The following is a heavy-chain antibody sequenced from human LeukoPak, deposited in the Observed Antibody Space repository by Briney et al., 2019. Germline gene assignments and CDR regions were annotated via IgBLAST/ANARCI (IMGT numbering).Heavy chain of an antibody. J-gene: IGHJ6*02. CDR3: ARGRLGPPYYYGMDV. Sequence: ASVKVSCKASGGTFSSYAISWVRQAPGQGLEWMGGIIPIFGTANYAQKFQGRVTITADESTSTAYMELSSLRSEDTAVYYCARGRLGPPYYYGMDVWGQGTTVTVSS. V-gene: IGHV1-69*13. CDR1: GGTFSSYA. D-gene: IGHD3-16*01. CDR2: IIPIFGTA.